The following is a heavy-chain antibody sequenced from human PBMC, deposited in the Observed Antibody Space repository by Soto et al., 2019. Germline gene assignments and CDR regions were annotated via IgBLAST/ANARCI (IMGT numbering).Heavy chain of an antibody. CDR3: AVKRGYSGDDWGYDAFDI. CDR1: GYTFTSYG. J-gene: IGHJ3*02. Sequence: ASVKVSCKASGYTFTSYGISWVRQAPGQGLEWMGWISAYNGNTNYAQKLQGRVTMTTDTSTSTAYMELRSLRSDDTAVYYCAVKRGYSGDDWGYDAFDIWGQGTMVTVSS. V-gene: IGHV1-18*01. CDR2: ISAYNGNT. D-gene: IGHD5-12*01.